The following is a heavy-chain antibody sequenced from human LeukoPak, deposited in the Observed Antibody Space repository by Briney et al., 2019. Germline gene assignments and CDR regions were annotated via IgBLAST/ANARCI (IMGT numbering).Heavy chain of an antibody. J-gene: IGHJ5*02. CDR2: IYYSGST. CDR1: GGSISSYY. D-gene: IGHD3-10*01. V-gene: IGHV4-59*01. Sequence: SETLSLTCTVSGGSISSYYWSWIRQPPGKGLEWIGYIYYSGSTNYNPSLKSRVTISVDASKNQFSLKLSSVTAADTAVYYCARDRYYYGSGSYPWFDPWGQGTLVTVSS. CDR3: ARDRYYYGSGSYPWFDP.